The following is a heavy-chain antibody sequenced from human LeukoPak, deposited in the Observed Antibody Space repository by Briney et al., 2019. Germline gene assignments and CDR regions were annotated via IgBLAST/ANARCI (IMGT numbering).Heavy chain of an antibody. CDR3: ARDRGAVAGHYFDY. Sequence: GGSLRLSCAASGFTFSSYSMNWVRQAPGKGLEWASYISSSSSTIYYADSVKGRFTISRDRAKNSLYLQMNSLRVEDMAVYYCARDRGAVAGHYFDYWGQGTLVTVSS. J-gene: IGHJ4*02. D-gene: IGHD6-13*01. CDR2: ISSSSSTI. V-gene: IGHV3-48*01. CDR1: GFTFSSYS.